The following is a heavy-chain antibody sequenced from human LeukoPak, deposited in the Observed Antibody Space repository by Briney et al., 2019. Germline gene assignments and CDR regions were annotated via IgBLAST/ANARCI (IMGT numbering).Heavy chain of an antibody. CDR2: INPNSGGT. CDR1: GYTVTGYY. D-gene: IGHD5-18*01. CDR3: ARGGGDTAMVNMY. V-gene: IGHV1-2*02. Sequence: ASVKVSCKASGYTVTGYYMHWVRQAPGQGLEWMGWINPNSGGTNYAQKFQGRVTMTRDTSISTAYMELSRLRSDDTAVYYCARGGGDTAMVNMYWGQGTLVTVSS. J-gene: IGHJ4*02.